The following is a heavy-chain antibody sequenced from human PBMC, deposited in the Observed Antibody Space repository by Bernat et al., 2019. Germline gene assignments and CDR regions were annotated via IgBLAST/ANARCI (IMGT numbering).Heavy chain of an antibody. D-gene: IGHD4-17*01. CDR2: IYYSGST. J-gene: IGHJ4*02. Sequence: QVQLQESGPGLVKPSETLSLTCTVSGGSISSYYWSWIRQPPGKGLEWIGYIYYSGSTNYNPSLKSRVTISVDTSKNQFSLKLSSVTAADTAVYYCARTNDYGDHHFDYWGQGTLVTVSS. V-gene: IGHV4-59*08. CDR3: ARTNDYGDHHFDY. CDR1: GGSISSYY.